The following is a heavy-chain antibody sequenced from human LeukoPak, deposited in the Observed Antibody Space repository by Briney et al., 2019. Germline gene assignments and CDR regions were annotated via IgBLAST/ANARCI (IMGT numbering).Heavy chain of an antibody. Sequence: PSETLSLTCTVSGGSISSSSYYWGWIRQPPGKGLEWIGSIYYSGSTYYNPSLKSRVTISVDTSKNQFSLKLSSVTAADTAVYYCARTTTTVTTGFDYWGQGTLVTVSS. CDR1: GGSISSSSYY. V-gene: IGHV4-39*01. D-gene: IGHD4-17*01. CDR2: IYYSGST. J-gene: IGHJ4*02. CDR3: ARTTTTVTTGFDY.